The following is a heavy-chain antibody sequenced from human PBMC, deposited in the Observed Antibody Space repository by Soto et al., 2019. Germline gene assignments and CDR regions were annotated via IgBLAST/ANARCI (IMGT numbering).Heavy chain of an antibody. D-gene: IGHD3-3*01. CDR2: IYYSGST. CDR1: GGSISSSSYY. V-gene: IGHV4-39*01. J-gene: IGHJ6*02. Sequence: ETLSLTCSVSGGSISSSSYYWGWIRQPPGKGLQWIGSIYYSGSTYYNPSLKSRVTISVDTSKNQFSLKLSSVTAADTAVYYCARSELYDFWSGLARYGMDVWGQGTTVTVSS. CDR3: ARSELYDFWSGLARYGMDV.